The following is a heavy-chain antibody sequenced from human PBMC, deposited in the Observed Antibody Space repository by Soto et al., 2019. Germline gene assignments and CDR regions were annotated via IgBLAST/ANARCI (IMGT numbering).Heavy chain of an antibody. V-gene: IGHV4-4*07. Sequence: PSETLSLTCTVSGGSIISYYCSLIRHPAVRGLEWIVRMYATGSTNYNPSLKSRVTMSVDTSKNQFSLKLTFVTAADTAVYYCASLGVEYSSSPYGMDVWGQGTTVTVSS. CDR1: GGSIISYY. D-gene: IGHD6-6*01. CDR3: ASLGVEYSSSPYGMDV. J-gene: IGHJ6*02. CDR2: MYATGST.